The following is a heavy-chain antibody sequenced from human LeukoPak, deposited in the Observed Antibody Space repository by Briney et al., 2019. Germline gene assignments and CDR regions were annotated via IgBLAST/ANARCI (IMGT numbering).Heavy chain of an antibody. D-gene: IGHD3-3*01. Sequence: GGSLRLSCAASGFTFSSYGMSWVRQAPGKVLEWVSAISGSGGSTYYADSVKGRFTISRDNSKNTLYLQMNSLRAEDTAVYYCARGSIPKFDPWGQGTLVTVSS. CDR1: GFTFSSYG. V-gene: IGHV3-23*01. J-gene: IGHJ5*02. CDR2: ISGSGGST. CDR3: ARGSIPKFDP.